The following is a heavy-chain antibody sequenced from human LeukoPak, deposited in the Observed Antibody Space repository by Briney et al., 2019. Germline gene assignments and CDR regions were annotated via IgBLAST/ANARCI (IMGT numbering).Heavy chain of an antibody. CDR2: ISMTSSYI. D-gene: IGHD1-26*01. Sequence: GGSLRLSCAASGFSFHSHSMNWVRQAPGKGLEWVSSISMTSSYIYYADSVKGRFTISRDNAKNSLYLHMNSLRAEDTAVYYCAKQGLLPVSGSYPLGGHFQHWGQGTLVTVSS. CDR1: GFSFHSHS. V-gene: IGHV3-21*01. CDR3: AKQGLLPVSGSYPLGGHFQH. J-gene: IGHJ1*01.